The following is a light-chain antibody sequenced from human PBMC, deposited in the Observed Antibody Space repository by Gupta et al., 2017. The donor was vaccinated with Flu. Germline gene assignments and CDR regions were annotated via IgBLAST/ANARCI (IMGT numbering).Light chain of an antibody. CDR3: LQRKNVHFAWT. V-gene: IGKV7-3*01. Sequence: DIVLTQSPASLAVSPGQRATINCRASKSGSVWGIKLIHWYKKKQGQPPQLLIYKAANKDKGGNASFSGSGDGTDFKLTINPGEAQDNEHYYCLQRKNVHFAWTFGQGTKVEIK. J-gene: IGKJ1*01. CDR1: KSGSVWGIKL. CDR2: KAA.